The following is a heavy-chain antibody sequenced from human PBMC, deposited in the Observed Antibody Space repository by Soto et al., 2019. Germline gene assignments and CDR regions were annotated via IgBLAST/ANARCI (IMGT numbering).Heavy chain of an antibody. CDR1: GHTFTSHA. D-gene: IGHD4-17*01. V-gene: IGHV1-3*01. CDR3: AADYGGNPGAYFDS. CDR2: INAGNGDT. Sequence: GASVKVSCKASGHTFTSHAIHWVRQAPGQRLEWMGWINAGNGDTKYSQRFQGRVSVTRDTSASTAYMELSSLRSEDTAVYYCAADYGGNPGAYFDSWGQGPLVTVSS. J-gene: IGHJ4*02.